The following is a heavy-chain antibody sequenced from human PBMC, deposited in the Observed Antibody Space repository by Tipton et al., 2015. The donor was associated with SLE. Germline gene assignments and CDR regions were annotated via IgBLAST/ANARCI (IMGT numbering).Heavy chain of an antibody. V-gene: IGHV1-18*01. Sequence: QSGAEVKKPGASVKVSCKASGYTFTSYGISWVLQAPGQGLEWMGWISAYNGNTNYAQKLQGRVTMTWDTSVSTFYMDLSGLRSDDSALYFCARDSRAIKSYFDLWGRGTLIIVSS. CDR3: ARDSRAIKSYFDL. J-gene: IGHJ2*01. CDR1: GYTFTSYG. D-gene: IGHD3-10*01. CDR2: ISAYNGNT.